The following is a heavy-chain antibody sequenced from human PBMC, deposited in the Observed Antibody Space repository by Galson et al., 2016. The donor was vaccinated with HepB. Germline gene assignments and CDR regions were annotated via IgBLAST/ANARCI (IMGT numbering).Heavy chain of an antibody. D-gene: IGHD1-26*01. CDR2: ISWNSGSI. CDR1: GFIFKDYA. J-gene: IGHJ1*01. V-gene: IGHV3-9*01. CDR3: AQDKASMSVGATNFQH. Sequence: SLRLSCAASGFIFKDYAMHWVRQAPGKGLEWVSSISWNSGSIGYADSVKGRFTTSRDNAKNSLCLQTNSLRAEDTAFYYCAQDKASMSVGATNFQHWGQGTLVTVSS.